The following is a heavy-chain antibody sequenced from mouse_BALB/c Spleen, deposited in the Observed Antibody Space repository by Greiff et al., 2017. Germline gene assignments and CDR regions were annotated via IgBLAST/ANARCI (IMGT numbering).Heavy chain of an antibody. D-gene: IGHD2-1*01. Sequence: EVHLVESGPGLVKPSQSLSLTCSVTGYSITSGYYWNWIRQFPGNKLEWMGYISYDGSNNYNPSLKNRISITRDTSKNQFFLKLNSVTTEDTATYYCARYGNYPGCAYWGQGTLVTVSA. CDR2: ISYDGSN. CDR3: ARYGNYPGCAY. J-gene: IGHJ3*01. CDR1: GYSITSGYY. V-gene: IGHV3-6*02.